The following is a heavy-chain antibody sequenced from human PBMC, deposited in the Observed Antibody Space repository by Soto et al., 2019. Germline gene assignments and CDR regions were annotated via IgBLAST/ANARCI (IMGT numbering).Heavy chain of an antibody. J-gene: IGHJ5*02. CDR2: INPSGGGT. CDR1: RYTFTSYY. V-gene: IGHV1-46*01. Sequence: ASVEVSCKASRYTFTSYYFHCVRQAPGQGLEWMGIINPSGGGTTYAQKFQGRVTMTRDTSTSTVYMELSSLRSEDTAVYYCARGGRGTTDNWFDPWGQGTLVTVSS. CDR3: ARGGRGTTDNWFDP. D-gene: IGHD1-1*01.